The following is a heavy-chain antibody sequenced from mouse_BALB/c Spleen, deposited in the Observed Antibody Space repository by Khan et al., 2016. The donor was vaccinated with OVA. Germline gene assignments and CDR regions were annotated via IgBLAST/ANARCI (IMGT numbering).Heavy chain of an antibody. CDR3: TRLAYYYDREGFAY. Sequence: EVELVESGGVLVKPGGSLKLSCAASGFTFSTYGMSWVRQAPDKRLEWVATVSTGGSYTYYPDSVKGRFTISRDNAKNTLYLQMSGLRSEDTAMFYCTRLAYYYDREGFAYWGQGTLVTVSA. D-gene: IGHD1-1*01. CDR1: GFTFSTYG. J-gene: IGHJ3*01. V-gene: IGHV5-6*01. CDR2: VSTGGSYT.